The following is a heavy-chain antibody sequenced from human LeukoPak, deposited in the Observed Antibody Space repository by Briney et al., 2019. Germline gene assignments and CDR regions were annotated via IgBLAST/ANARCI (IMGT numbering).Heavy chain of an antibody. CDR3: ARGLVTGTTGGGDFDY. D-gene: IGHD1-7*01. V-gene: IGHV4-59*01. Sequence: SETLSLTCTVSGGSISSYYWSWIRQPPGKGLEWIGYIYYSGTTNYNPSLKSRVAISVDTSKNQFSLKLSSVTAADTAVYYCARGLVTGTTGGGDFDYWGQGTLVTVSS. CDR1: GGSISSYY. CDR2: IYYSGTT. J-gene: IGHJ4*02.